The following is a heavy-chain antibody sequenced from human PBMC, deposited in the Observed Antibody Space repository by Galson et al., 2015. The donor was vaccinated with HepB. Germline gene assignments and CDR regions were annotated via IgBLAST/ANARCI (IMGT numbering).Heavy chain of an antibody. CDR1: GGSISSGGYY. Sequence: TLSLTCTVSGGSISSGGYYWSWIRQHPGKGLEWIGYIYYSGSTYYNPSLKSRVTISVDTSKNQFSLKLSSVTAADTAVYYCARSEGRKFELYDFWSGYTWFDPWGQGTLVTVSS. J-gene: IGHJ5*02. CDR2: IYYSGST. D-gene: IGHD3-3*01. V-gene: IGHV4-31*03. CDR3: ARSEGRKFELYDFWSGYTWFDP.